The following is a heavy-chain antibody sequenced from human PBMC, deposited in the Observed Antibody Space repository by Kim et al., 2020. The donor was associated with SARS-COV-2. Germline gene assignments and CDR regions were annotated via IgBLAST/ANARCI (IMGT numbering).Heavy chain of an antibody. Sequence: GGSLRLSCAASGFTFSSYWMSWVRQAPGKGLEWVANIKQDGSEKYYVDSVKGRFTISRDNAKNSLYLQMNSLRAEDTAVYYCASKLRQYYYDSSGYYTPYYYYYGMDVWGQGTTVTVSS. CDR1: GFTFSSYW. D-gene: IGHD3-22*01. V-gene: IGHV3-7*01. J-gene: IGHJ6*02. CDR3: ASKLRQYYYDSSGYYTPYYYYYGMDV. CDR2: IKQDGSEK.